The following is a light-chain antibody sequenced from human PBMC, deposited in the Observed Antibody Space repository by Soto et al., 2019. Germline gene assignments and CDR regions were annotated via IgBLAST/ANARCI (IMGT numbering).Light chain of an antibody. J-gene: IGKJ2*01. CDR2: AAS. Sequence: DIQMTQSPSSLSASVGDRVTITCRASQSISNYVNWYQKKSGKAPKLLIYAASSLQSGVPSRFSGRGFGTDFSLTISSLQPEDFAIYYCQQSYSTPYTFGQGTKVEIK. CDR1: QSISNY. CDR3: QQSYSTPYT. V-gene: IGKV1-39*01.